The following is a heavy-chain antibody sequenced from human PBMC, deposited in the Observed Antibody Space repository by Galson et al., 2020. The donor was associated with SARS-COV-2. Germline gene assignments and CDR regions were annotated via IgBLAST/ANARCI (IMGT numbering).Heavy chain of an antibody. Sequence: GESLKISCAASGFTFSLYAMPWVRQPPGRGLESVSSVGGTGFGTFYPDSVTGRFTIHRDNSRNTLHLQMNSLRAEDTAIYYCVKDYYNFWRGTYYGTEYFQDWGQGTLVTVSS. D-gene: IGHD3-3*01. CDR2: VGGTGFGT. CDR1: GFTFSLYA. CDR3: VKDYYNFWRGTYYGTEYFQD. J-gene: IGHJ1*01. V-gene: IGHV3-23*01.